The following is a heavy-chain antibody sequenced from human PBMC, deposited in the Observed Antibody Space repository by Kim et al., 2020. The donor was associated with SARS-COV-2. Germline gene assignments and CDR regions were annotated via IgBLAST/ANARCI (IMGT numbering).Heavy chain of an antibody. D-gene: IGHD6-13*01. Sequence: KGRFTISRDNSKNALYLQMNSLRAEDTAVYYCAKGEYSSSWCSFKPPCDYWGQGTLVTVSS. J-gene: IGHJ4*02. V-gene: IGHV3-30*02. CDR3: AKGEYSSSWCSFKPPCDY.